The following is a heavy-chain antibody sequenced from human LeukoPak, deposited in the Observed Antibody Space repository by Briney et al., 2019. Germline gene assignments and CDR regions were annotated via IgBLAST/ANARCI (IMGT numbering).Heavy chain of an antibody. J-gene: IGHJ4*02. D-gene: IGHD5-24*01. V-gene: IGHV1-69*05. CDR1: GGTFSSYA. CDR3: ARGLIEMATKD. CDR2: IIPIFGTA. Sequence: ASVKVSCKASGGTFSSYAVSWVRQAPGQGLEWMGGIIPIFGTANYAQKFQGRVTITTDQSTSTAYMELSSLRSEDTAVYYCARGLIEMATKDWGQGTLVTVSS.